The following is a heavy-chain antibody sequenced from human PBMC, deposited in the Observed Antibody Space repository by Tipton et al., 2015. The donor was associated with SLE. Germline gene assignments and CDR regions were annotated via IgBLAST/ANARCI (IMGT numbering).Heavy chain of an antibody. V-gene: IGHV3-NL1*01. J-gene: IGHJ4*02. D-gene: IGHD5-24*01. CDR2: ISGGGGST. Sequence: LRLSCAASGFTFSSYWMHWVRQAPGKGLEWVSLISGGGGSTQYADSVKGRFTISRDNSKNTLYLQMNSLRAEDTAVYYCARRDGYNSFDYWGQGTLVTVSS. CDR3: ARRDGYNSFDY. CDR1: GFTFSSYW.